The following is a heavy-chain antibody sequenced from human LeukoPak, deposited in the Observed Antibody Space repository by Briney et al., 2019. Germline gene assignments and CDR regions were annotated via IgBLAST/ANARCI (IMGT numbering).Heavy chain of an antibody. Sequence: GGSLRLSCAASGFTFSSFDMHWVRQPTGQGLEWVSTIGTASDTYYPGSVEGRFTLSRDNAKNSLYLQMNSLTAGDTAVYYCARGPPRGKYYYMDVWGKGSTVTVSS. V-gene: IGHV3-13*01. J-gene: IGHJ6*03. CDR2: IGTASDT. CDR3: ARGPPRGKYYYMDV. CDR1: GFTFSSFD. D-gene: IGHD1-1*01.